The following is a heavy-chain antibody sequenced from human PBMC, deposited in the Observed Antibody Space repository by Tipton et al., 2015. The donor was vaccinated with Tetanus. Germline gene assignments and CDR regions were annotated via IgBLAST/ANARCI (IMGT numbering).Heavy chain of an antibody. CDR1: GVAFSSFA. CDR2: ISYDGSKN. J-gene: IGHJ4*02. V-gene: IGHV3-30*04. Sequence: SGVAFSSFAMHWVRQAPGKGLEWVAVISYDGSKNNYADSVKGRFTISRDNSKNMLYLQMNSLTTEDTAVYYCARAPGGGSYHMDFWGQGTLVAVSS. CDR3: ARAPGGGSYHMDF. D-gene: IGHD3-16*02.